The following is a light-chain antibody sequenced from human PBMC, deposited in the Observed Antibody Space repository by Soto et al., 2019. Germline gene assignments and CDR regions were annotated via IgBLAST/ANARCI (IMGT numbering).Light chain of an antibody. V-gene: IGKV1-33*01. J-gene: IGKJ4*01. CDR1: QNIGNF. CDR2: DAS. CDR3: QRYDNLHRT. Sequence: DIQMTQSPSSLSASVGDRVIITCQTSQNIGNFLNWYRHKPGKAPDLLIYDASNLETGGPSRFSGSGSGTHFTFTISSLQPEDIATYYCQRYDNLHRTFGGGTNVEIK.